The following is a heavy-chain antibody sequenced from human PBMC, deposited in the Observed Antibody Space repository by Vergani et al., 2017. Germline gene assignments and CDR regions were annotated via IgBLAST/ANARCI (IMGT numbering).Heavy chain of an antibody. J-gene: IGHJ6*02. D-gene: IGHD5-18*01. V-gene: IGHV1-46*03. CDR2: ISPDGFST. Sequence: QVQLVQSGAEVGKPGASVKISCKASGYTFTAYYIHWVRQAPEQGLEWVGVISPDGFSTFYAQKFQGRVTITRDTSTSTVYVEVTSLRSDDTAVYYCAREPAMVSILYYYGMDVWGQGTTVTVSS. CDR3: AREPAMVSILYYYGMDV. CDR1: GYTFTAYY.